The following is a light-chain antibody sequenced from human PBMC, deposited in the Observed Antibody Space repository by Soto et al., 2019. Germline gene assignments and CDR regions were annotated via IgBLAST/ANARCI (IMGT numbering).Light chain of an antibody. CDR3: AAWDDSLNGPV. J-gene: IGLJ2*01. Sequence: LTQPPSASGTPGQRVTISCSGSSSNIGSNTVNWYQQLPGTAPKLLIYSNNQRPSGVPDRFSGSKSGTSASLAISGLQSEDEADYYCAAWDDSLNGPVFGGGTKVTVL. V-gene: IGLV1-44*01. CDR2: SNN. CDR1: SSNIGSNT.